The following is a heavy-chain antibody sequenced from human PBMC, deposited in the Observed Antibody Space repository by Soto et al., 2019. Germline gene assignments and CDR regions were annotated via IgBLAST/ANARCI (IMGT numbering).Heavy chain of an antibody. D-gene: IGHD3-10*01. Sequence: QEQLVESGGGVVQPGTSLRLSCAASGFTFSSPAMHWVRQAPGKGLEWVAFIWNTGTNKYYTDSVKGRFTISRDNSKNTLYLQMNSLRAEDSAIYYCARDPSTSGYAFDIWGQGTLVTVSS. CDR2: IWNTGTNK. CDR1: GFTFSSPA. CDR3: ARDPSTSGYAFDI. V-gene: IGHV3-33*01. J-gene: IGHJ3*02.